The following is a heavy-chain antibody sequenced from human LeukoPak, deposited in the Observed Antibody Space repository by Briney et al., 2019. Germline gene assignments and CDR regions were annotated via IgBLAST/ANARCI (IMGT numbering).Heavy chain of an antibody. Sequence: PSETLSLTCVVSGYSISSGYHWGWIRQPPGEGLEWIGSVYRSGSTYYNPSLKSRVTISVDTSKNQISLKVRSVTAADTAVYYCARENWVFDYWGPGILVTVSS. D-gene: IGHD7-27*01. CDR1: GYSISSGYH. CDR3: ARENWVFDY. CDR2: VYRSGST. J-gene: IGHJ4*02. V-gene: IGHV4-38-2*02.